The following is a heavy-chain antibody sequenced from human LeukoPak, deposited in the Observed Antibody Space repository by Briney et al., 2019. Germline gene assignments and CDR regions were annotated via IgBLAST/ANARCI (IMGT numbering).Heavy chain of an antibody. CDR3: ARRIGQQLVSYFDY. Sequence: GASVKVSCKASGGTFSSYAISWARQAPGQGLEWMGGIIPIFGTANYAQKFQGRVTITADESTSTAYMELSSLRSEDTAVYYCARRIGQQLVSYFDYWGQGTLVTVSS. V-gene: IGHV1-69*01. CDR2: IIPIFGTA. J-gene: IGHJ4*02. D-gene: IGHD6-13*01. CDR1: GGTFSSYA.